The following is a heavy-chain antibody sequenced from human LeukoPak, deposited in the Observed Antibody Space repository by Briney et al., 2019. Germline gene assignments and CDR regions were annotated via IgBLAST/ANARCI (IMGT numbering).Heavy chain of an antibody. CDR2: INWNGGSI. V-gene: IGHV3-20*04. CDR1: GFSFSSSW. D-gene: IGHD6-6*01. CDR3: ARGKGSASLHAFDF. J-gene: IGHJ3*01. Sequence: GGSLRLSCAASGFSFSSSWMTWVRQAPGRGLEWVSSINWNGGSIVYADSVKGRFTISRDNADNSLHLQMNSLRVEDTALFYCARGKGSASLHAFDFWGQGTLVTVSS.